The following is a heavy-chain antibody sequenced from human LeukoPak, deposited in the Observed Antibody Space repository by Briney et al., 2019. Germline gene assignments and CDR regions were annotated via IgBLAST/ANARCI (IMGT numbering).Heavy chain of an antibody. CDR3: SRDERAIFEANSGRDY. CDR1: GYNFNSYG. V-gene: IGHV1-18*01. D-gene: IGHD3-3*02. CDR2: INCYNGKT. J-gene: IGHJ4*02. Sequence: ASVKVSCKASGYNFNSYGLSWVRQAPGQGLEWIGWINCYNGKTHYEQSFQGRLTLTTDTSTSTAYMELRSLRSDDTAVYYCSRDERAIFEANSGRDYWGQGTLVTVSS.